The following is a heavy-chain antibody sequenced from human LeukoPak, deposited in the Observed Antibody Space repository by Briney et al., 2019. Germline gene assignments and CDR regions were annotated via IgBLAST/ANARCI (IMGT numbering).Heavy chain of an antibody. CDR3: ARGLSSSSSHGDWFDP. CDR1: GGSFSGYY. J-gene: IGHJ5*02. D-gene: IGHD2-2*01. V-gene: IGHV4-34*01. CDR2: INHSGST. Sequence: TSETLSLTCAVYGGSFSGYYWSWIRQPPGKGLEWIGEINHSGSTNYNPSLKSRVTISVDTSKNQFSLKLSSVTAADTAVYYCARGLSSSSSHGDWFDPWGQGTLVTVSS.